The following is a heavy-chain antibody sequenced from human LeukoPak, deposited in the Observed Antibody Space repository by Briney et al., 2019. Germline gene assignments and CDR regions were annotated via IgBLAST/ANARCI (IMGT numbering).Heavy chain of an antibody. CDR3: ARPWLRYSHGFRVRGYWFDP. CDR1: GYTFTTYN. Sequence: ASVKVSCKASGYTFTTYNINWVRQAPGQGLEWMGWISGYNGNTNYAQKLQGRVTMTADTSTSTAYMELRRLRSDDTAVYYCARPWLRYSHGFRVRGYWFDPWGQGTLVTVSS. D-gene: IGHD5-18*01. V-gene: IGHV1-18*01. J-gene: IGHJ5*02. CDR2: ISGYNGNT.